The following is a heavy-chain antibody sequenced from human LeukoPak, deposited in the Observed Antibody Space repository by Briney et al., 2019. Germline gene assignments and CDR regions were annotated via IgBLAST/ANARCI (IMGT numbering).Heavy chain of an antibody. D-gene: IGHD3-16*01. CDR2: IRNDGSII. V-gene: IGHV3-30*02. CDR3: AKDTPLCYFDY. CDR1: GFTFSSYG. J-gene: IGHJ4*02. Sequence: GGSLRLSCAASGFTFSSYGMHWIRQAPGKGLEWVAFIRNDGSIIYNADSVKGRFTISRDNSKNTLYLQMNSLRADDTAVYYCAKDTPLCYFDYWGQGTLVTVSS.